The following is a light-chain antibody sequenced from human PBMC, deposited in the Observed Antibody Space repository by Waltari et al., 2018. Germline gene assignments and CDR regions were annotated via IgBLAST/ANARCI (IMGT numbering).Light chain of an antibody. V-gene: IGKV1-27*01. CDR3: QKYDSVPLT. Sequence: DIQMTQSPSSLSTSVGDRVTITCRASQDINNDLAWYQQKPGKVPKLLIYAASNLQSGVPSRFIGSGSGTDFTLTIASLQPEDVASYYCQKYDSVPLTFGGGTKVEIK. J-gene: IGKJ4*01. CDR1: QDINND. CDR2: AAS.